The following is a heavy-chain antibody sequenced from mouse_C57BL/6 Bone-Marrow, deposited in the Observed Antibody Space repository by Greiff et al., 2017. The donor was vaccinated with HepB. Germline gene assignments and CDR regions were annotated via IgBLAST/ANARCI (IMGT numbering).Heavy chain of an antibody. CDR3: ASLRDY. CDR2: IYTRDGST. V-gene: IGHV1-85*01. D-gene: IGHD2-12*01. Sequence: VQLQQSGPELVKPGASVKLSCKASGYTFTSYDINWVQQRPGQGLEWIAWIYTRDGSTKYNEKIKGKATLTVDTSSSTAYMELHSLTSEDSAVYCCASLRDYWGQGTTLTVSS. CDR1: GYTFTSYD. J-gene: IGHJ2*01.